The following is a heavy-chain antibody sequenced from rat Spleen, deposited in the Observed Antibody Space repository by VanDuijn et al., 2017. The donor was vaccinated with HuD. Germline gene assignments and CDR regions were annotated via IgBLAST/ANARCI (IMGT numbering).Heavy chain of an antibody. D-gene: IGHD4-6*01. J-gene: IGHJ2*01. CDR3: ARHWGY. Sequence: EVQLVASWGGLVQPGRSLKLSCVASGFTFNSYGMAWVRQAPTKGLEWVAPISSGGGRTYYRDSVKGRFTVSRDNAKTILYLQMDSLRSEDTATYYCARHWGYWGQGVMVTVSS. CDR2: ISSGGGRT. CDR1: GFTFNSYG. V-gene: IGHV5S13*01.